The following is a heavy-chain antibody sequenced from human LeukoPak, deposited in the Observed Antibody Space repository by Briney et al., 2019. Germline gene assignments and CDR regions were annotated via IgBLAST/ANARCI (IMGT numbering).Heavy chain of an antibody. J-gene: IGHJ4*02. CDR1: GFTFSSYS. CDR3: AKGGTTVVDY. D-gene: IGHD4-23*01. CDR2: ISSSSGTI. Sequence: GGSLRLSCAASGFTFSSYSMNWVRQAPGKGLEWISYISSSSGTIYYADSVKGRFTISRDNAKNTLYLQMNSLRDEDTAVYYCAKGGTTVVDYWGQGTLVTVSS. V-gene: IGHV3-48*02.